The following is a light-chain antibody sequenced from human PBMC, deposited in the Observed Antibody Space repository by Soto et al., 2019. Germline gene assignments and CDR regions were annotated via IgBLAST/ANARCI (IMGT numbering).Light chain of an antibody. V-gene: IGLV1-40*01. J-gene: IGLJ3*02. CDR2: RTN. Sequence: QSGLTQPPSVSGAPGQRVTISCTGSSSNIGMGYDVHWYQRLPGTAPKLLLYRTNNRPSGVPDRFSGSKSDTSASLAITGLQAGDEAEYFCQTYDNTLSGPVFGGGTKVTVL. CDR3: QTYDNTLSGPV. CDR1: SSNIGMGYD.